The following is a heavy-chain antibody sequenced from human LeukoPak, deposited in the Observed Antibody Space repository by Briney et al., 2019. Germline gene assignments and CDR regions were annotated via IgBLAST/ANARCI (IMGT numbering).Heavy chain of an antibody. CDR3: ARSYGYSYGHFDY. Sequence: ASVEVSCKASGYTFTSYAMHWVRQAPGQRLEWMGWINAGNGNTKYSQKFQGRVTITADESTSTAYMELSSLRSEDTAVYYCARSYGYSYGHFDYWGQGTLVTVSS. D-gene: IGHD5-18*01. J-gene: IGHJ4*02. CDR2: INAGNGNT. CDR1: GYTFTSYA. V-gene: IGHV1-3*01.